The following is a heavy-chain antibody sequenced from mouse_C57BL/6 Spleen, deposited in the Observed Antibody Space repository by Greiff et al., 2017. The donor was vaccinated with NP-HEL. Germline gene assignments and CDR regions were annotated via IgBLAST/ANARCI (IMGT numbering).Heavy chain of an antibody. V-gene: IGHV5-6*01. D-gene: IGHD2-4*01. CDR1: GFTFSSYG. Sequence: EVQLVESGGDLVKPGGSLKLSCAASGFTFSSYGMSWVRQTPDKRLEWVATISSGGSYTYYPDSVKGRFTISRDNAKNTLYLQMSSLKSEDTAMYYCARQNYDYDGEAMDYWGQGTSVTVSS. CDR3: ARQNYDYDGEAMDY. CDR2: ISSGGSYT. J-gene: IGHJ4*01.